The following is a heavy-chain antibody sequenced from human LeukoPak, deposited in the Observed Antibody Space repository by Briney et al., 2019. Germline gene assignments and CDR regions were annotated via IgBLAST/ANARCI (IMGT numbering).Heavy chain of an antibody. CDR2: INTYNGNA. D-gene: IGHD2/OR15-2a*01. CDR3: ARDCNSGNCYSDS. V-gene: IGHV1-18*01. Sequence: AAVKVSYKASVYTLTTQDYSWLRQAPGHGLEWMGWINTYNGNANSAQKFQDRVTMTRDTSTSTAYMDLRRLRSDDTAVYYCARDCNSGNCYSDSWGQGNLVTVSA. J-gene: IGHJ4*02. CDR1: VYTLTTQD.